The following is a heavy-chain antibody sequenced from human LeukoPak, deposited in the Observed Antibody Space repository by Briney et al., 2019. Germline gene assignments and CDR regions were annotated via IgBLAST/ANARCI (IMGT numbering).Heavy chain of an antibody. CDR3: ARGSGYSSLFNNFDY. CDR1: GGSISSYY. Sequence: SETLSLTCTVSGGSISSYYWSWIRQPPGKGLEWIGYIYYSGSTNYNPSLKSRVTISVDTSKNQFSLKLSSVTAADTAVYYCARGSGYSSLFNNFDYWGQGTLVTVSS. V-gene: IGHV4-59*01. D-gene: IGHD6-13*01. CDR2: IYYSGST. J-gene: IGHJ4*02.